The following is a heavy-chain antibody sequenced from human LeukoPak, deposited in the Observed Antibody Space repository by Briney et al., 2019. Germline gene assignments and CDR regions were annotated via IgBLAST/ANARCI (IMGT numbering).Heavy chain of an antibody. D-gene: IGHD2-2*01. V-gene: IGHV3-23*01. Sequence: GGSLRLSCAASGFTFSSYAMNWVRQAPGKGLEWVSAISGSACCTYYAGSVKGRFTISRDNSKNTLYLQMNSLRAEDTAVYYCAKAGAVCSRTSCYGNYWGQGTLVTVSS. CDR1: GFTFSSYA. CDR2: ISGSACCT. CDR3: AKAGAVCSRTSCYGNY. J-gene: IGHJ4*02.